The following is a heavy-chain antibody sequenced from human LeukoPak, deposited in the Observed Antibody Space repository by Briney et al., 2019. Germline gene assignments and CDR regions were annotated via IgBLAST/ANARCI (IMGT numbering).Heavy chain of an antibody. CDR2: ISGSGGST. CDR3: EKKTRLYFYGMDV. V-gene: IGHV3-23*01. Sequence: VGSLRLSCAASGFTFSSDAMSWVRQAPGKGLEWVSAISGSGGSTYYADSVKGRFTIPRYNPKNTLYLQINSLRAEDTAVYLCEKKTRLYFYGMDVWGQGTTVTVSS. J-gene: IGHJ6*02. CDR1: GFTFSSDA.